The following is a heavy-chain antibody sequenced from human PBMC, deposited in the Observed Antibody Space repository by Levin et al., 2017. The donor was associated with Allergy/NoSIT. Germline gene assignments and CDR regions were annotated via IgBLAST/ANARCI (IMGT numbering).Heavy chain of an antibody. Sequence: PGGSLRLSCVASGFTFSSYGMNWVRQAPGKGLEWVSSISSGSRYIYYADSVKGRFTISRDNAENSLSLQLTSLRAEDTAVYYCARSPSNAAGRGLDVWGQGTTVIVSS. D-gene: IGHD2-8*01. J-gene: IGHJ6*02. CDR1: GFTFSSYG. CDR2: ISSGSRYI. CDR3: ARSPSNAAGRGLDV. V-gene: IGHV3-21*01.